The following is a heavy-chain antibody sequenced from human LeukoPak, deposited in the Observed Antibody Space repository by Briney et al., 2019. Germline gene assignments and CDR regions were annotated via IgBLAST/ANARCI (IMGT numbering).Heavy chain of an antibody. V-gene: IGHV4-38-2*02. CDR1: GYSISSGYY. CDR2: IYHSGST. CDR3: TRGSIAYYYMDV. J-gene: IGHJ6*03. D-gene: IGHD3-22*01. Sequence: SETLSLTCTVSGYSISSGYYWGWIRQPPGKGLEWVGSIYHSGSTYYNPSLKSRVTISVDTSKNQFSLKLSSVTAADTAVYYCTRGSIAYYYMDVWGKGTTVTISS.